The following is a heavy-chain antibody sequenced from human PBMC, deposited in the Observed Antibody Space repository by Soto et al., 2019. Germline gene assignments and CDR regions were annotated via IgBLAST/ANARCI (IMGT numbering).Heavy chain of an antibody. CDR2: ISSSSSYI. V-gene: IGHV3-21*01. CDR3: ARDKGWLQFYYFDY. J-gene: IGHJ4*02. Sequence: GGSLRLSCAASGFTFSSYSMNWVRQAPGKRLEWVSSISSSSSYIYYADSVKGRFTISRDNAKNSLYLQMNSLRAEDTAVYYCARDKGWLQFYYFDYWGQGTLVTVSS. CDR1: GFTFSSYS. D-gene: IGHD5-12*01.